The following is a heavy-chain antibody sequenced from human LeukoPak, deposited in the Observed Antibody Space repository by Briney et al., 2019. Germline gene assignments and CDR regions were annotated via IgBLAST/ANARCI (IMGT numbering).Heavy chain of an antibody. CDR2: INHSGST. J-gene: IGHJ4*02. Sequence: SETLSLTCDVYGGSFSGYYWSWILQPPGKGLERIGEINHSGSTNYNPSLKSRVTISVDTSKNQFSLKLSSVTAADTAMYYCARAGQEWFGELGFDSWGQGTLVTVSS. CDR3: ARAGQEWFGELGFDS. CDR1: GGSFSGYY. D-gene: IGHD3-10*01. V-gene: IGHV4-34*01.